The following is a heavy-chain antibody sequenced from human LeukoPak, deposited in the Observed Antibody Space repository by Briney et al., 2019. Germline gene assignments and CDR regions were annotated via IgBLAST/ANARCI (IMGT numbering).Heavy chain of an antibody. CDR2: ISYDGSNK. D-gene: IGHD6-19*01. CDR1: GFTFSSYA. Sequence: PGGSLRLSCAASGFTFSSYAMHWVRQAPGKGLEWVAVISYDGSNKYYADSVKGRFTISRDNSKNTLYLQMNSLRAEDTAVYYCASPGSSGWSSFDYWGQGTLVTVSS. J-gene: IGHJ4*02. V-gene: IGHV3-30-3*01. CDR3: ASPGSSGWSSFDY.